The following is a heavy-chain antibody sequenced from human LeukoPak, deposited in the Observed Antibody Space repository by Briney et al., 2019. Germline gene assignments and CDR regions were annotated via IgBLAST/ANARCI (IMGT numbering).Heavy chain of an antibody. CDR1: GYSFTSYW. D-gene: IGHD3-3*01. Sequence: ASVKVSCKGSGYSFTSYWIGWVRQMPGKGLEWMGIIYPGDSDTRYSPSFQGQVTISADKSISTAYLQWSSLKASDTAMYYCARRGYYDFWSGPGETYWDYWGQGTLVTVSS. CDR2: IYPGDSDT. CDR3: ARRGYYDFWSGPGETYWDY. V-gene: IGHV5-51*01. J-gene: IGHJ4*02.